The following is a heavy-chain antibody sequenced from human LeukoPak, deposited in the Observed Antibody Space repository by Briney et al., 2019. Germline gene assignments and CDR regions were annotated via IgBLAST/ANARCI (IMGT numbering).Heavy chain of an antibody. D-gene: IGHD5-12*01. Sequence: SETLSLTCAVYGGSFSGYYWSWIRQPPGKGLEWIGEINHSGSTNYNPSLKSRVTISVDTSKNQFSLKLSSVTAADTAVYYCARDSGYDDPDYFDYWGQGTLVTVSS. J-gene: IGHJ4*02. CDR2: INHSGST. V-gene: IGHV4-34*01. CDR1: GGSFSGYY. CDR3: ARDSGYDDPDYFDY.